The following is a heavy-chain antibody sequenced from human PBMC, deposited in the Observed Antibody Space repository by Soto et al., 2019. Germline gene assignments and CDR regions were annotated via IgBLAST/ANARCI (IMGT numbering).Heavy chain of an antibody. CDR1: GGSFSGGY. CDR3: ARGWVYGLDV. CDR2: INHSVST. J-gene: IGHJ6*02. Sequence: SETLSLTCAVYGGSFSGGYCSWIRQPPGKGLEWIGEINHSVSTNYNPSLNSRVTISVDTSKNQFSLKLSSVTAADTAVYYCARGWVYGLDVWGQGTTVTXSS. V-gene: IGHV4-34*01.